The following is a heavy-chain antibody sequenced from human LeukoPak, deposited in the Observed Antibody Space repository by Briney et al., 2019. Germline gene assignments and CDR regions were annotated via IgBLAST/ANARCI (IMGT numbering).Heavy chain of an antibody. CDR3: ARCGAAVTTHFSH. CDR1: GYSFSIYG. CDR2: ISASDGTT. V-gene: IGHV1-18*01. J-gene: IGHJ4*02. Sequence: GASVKVSCKASGYSFSIYGITWARQASGQGLEYLGWISASDGTTNYAQKVQDRVTMTTDTSTSTAYLELRSLRSEDTAVYYCARCGAAVTTHFSHWGQGTLVTVSS. D-gene: IGHD4-17*01.